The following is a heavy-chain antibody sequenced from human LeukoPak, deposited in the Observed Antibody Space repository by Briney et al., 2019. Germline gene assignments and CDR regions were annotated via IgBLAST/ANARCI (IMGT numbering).Heavy chain of an antibody. CDR2: INHRGST. Sequence: SETLSLTCAVYGGSFSGYYWSWIRQPPGKGLEWIGEINHRGSTNYNPSLKSRVTISVDTSKNQFSLKLSSVTAADTAVYYCARHMVRGVTQNYYYYMDVWGKGTTVTISS. CDR1: GGSFSGYY. D-gene: IGHD3-10*01. CDR3: ARHMVRGVTQNYYYYMDV. J-gene: IGHJ6*03. V-gene: IGHV4-34*01.